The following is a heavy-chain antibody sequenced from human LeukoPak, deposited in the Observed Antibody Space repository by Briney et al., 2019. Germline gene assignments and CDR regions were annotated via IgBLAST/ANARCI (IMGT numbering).Heavy chain of an antibody. D-gene: IGHD3-22*01. J-gene: IGHJ4*02. CDR1: GFTFSTYS. V-gene: IGHV3-21*01. CDR2: ISSSGTYI. CDR3: ARENYYDSSGHIDY. Sequence: PGGSLILSCAASGFTFSTYSMNWVRQAPGQGLEWVSSISSSGTYIYYADSVKGRFTISRDNAKNSLFLQMDSLRAEDTAVYYCARENYYDSSGHIDYWGQGTLVTVSS.